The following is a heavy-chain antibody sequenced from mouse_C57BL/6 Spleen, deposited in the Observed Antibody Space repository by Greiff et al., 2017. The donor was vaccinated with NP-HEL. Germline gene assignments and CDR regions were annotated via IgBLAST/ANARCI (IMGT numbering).Heavy chain of an antibody. D-gene: IGHD1-1*01. J-gene: IGHJ3*01. Sequence: VQLQQPGAELVMPGASVKLSCKASGYTFTSYWMHWVKQRPGQGLEWIGEIDPSGSCTNYNQKFKGKSTLTVDKSSSTAYMQLSSLTSEDSAVYYCATAPYVSSYAFADWGQGTLVTVSA. CDR1: GYTFTSYW. V-gene: IGHV1-69*01. CDR2: IDPSGSCT. CDR3: ATAPYVSSYAFAD.